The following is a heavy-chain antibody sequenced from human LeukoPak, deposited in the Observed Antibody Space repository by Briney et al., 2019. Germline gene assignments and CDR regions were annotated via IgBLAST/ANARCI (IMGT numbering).Heavy chain of an antibody. J-gene: IGHJ4*02. CDR1: GFSFNYAA. D-gene: IGHD2-21*01. CDR3: AKDIQGSY. V-gene: IGHV3-23*01. CDR2: ISSNGANS. Sequence: PGGSLRLSCAASGFSFNYAAMTRVRQAPGKGLEWVSLISSNGANSYYADSVKGRFTISRDNSKNTLYLHMDSLRAEDTAIYYCAKDIQGSYWGQGTLVTVSS.